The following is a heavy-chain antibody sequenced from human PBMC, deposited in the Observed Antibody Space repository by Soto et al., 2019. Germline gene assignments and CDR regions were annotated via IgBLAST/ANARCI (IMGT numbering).Heavy chain of an antibody. CDR1: GFTFSAFW. CDR3: GRDLSPPGAFFYEAVDV. Sequence: EVQLVESGGGLVQPGESLRLSCAASGFTFSAFWMTWLRQAPGKGLEWVANIKRDGTVTHYGDSVEGRCTLSRGNAHNSLFLQLNSLIPEDTAMYYCGRDLSPPGAFFYEAVDVWGQGTVVTVSS. V-gene: IGHV3-7*04. CDR2: IKRDGTVT. J-gene: IGHJ3*01. D-gene: IGHD3-16*02.